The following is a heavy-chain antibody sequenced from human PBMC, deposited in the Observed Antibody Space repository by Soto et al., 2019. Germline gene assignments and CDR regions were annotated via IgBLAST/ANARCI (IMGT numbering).Heavy chain of an antibody. J-gene: IGHJ4*02. V-gene: IGHV3-30*04. CDR3: AILNWGPTATDYYFDY. CDR1: GFTFSSYA. D-gene: IGHD7-27*01. Sequence: GGSLRLSCAASGFTFSSYAMHWVRQAPGKGLEWVAVISYDGSNKYYADSVKGRFTISRDNSKNTLYLQMNSLRAEDTAVYYCAILNWGPTATDYYFDYWGQGTLVTVSS. CDR2: ISYDGSNK.